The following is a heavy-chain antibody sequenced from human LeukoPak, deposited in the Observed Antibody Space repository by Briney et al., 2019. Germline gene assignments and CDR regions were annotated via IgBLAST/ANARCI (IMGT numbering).Heavy chain of an antibody. J-gene: IGHJ6*02. V-gene: IGHV4-39*01. CDR2: IYYSGST. D-gene: IGHD6-19*01. CDR1: GGSISSSSYC. Sequence: PSETLSLTCTVSGGSISSSSYCWGWIRQPPGKGLEWIGSIYYSGSTYYNPSLKSRVTISVDTSKNQFSLKLSSVTAADTAVYYCARQGSSGWYPYYYGMDVWGQGTTVTVSS. CDR3: ARQGSSGWYPYYYGMDV.